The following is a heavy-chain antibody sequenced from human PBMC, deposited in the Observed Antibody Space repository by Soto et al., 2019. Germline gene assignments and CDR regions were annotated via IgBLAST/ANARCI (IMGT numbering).Heavy chain of an antibody. V-gene: IGHV3-30*18. CDR1: GFTFSSYG. CDR3: AQSGERWLQRGPFDY. CDR2: ISYDGSNK. J-gene: IGHJ4*02. Sequence: QVQLVESGGGVVQPGRSLRLSCAASGFTFSSYGMHWVRQAPGKGLEWVAVISYDGSNKYYADSVKGRFTISRDNSKNTLYLQMNSLIAEDTAVYYCAQSGERWLQRGPFDYWGKGTLVTVSS. D-gene: IGHD5-12*01.